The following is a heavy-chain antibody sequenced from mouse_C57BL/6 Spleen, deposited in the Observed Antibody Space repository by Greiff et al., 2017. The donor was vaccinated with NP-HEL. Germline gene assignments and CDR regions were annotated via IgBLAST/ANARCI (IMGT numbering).Heavy chain of an antibody. CDR2: INPNNGGT. CDR3: ARGNGPWFAY. J-gene: IGHJ3*01. D-gene: IGHD1-1*02. Sequence: DVKLQESGPELVKPGASVKIPCKASGYTFTDYNLDWVKQSHGKSLEWIGDINPNNGGTIYNQKFKGKATLTVDKSSSTAYMELRSLTSEDTAVYYCARGNGPWFAYWGQGTLVTVSA. V-gene: IGHV1-18*01. CDR1: GYTFTDYN.